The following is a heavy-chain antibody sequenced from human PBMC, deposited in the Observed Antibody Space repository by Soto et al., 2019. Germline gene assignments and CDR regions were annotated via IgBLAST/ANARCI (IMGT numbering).Heavy chain of an antibody. CDR1: GGSISSYY. V-gene: IGHV4-39*01. CDR3: VSQRTSVLTQAYFDY. Sequence: SETLSLTCTVSGGSISSYYWGWIRQSPGKGLEWIGSVYYRGRSYSKSSVKSRVTISVDTSKNQFSLNLNSVTASDTAVYFCVSQRTSVLTQAYFDYWGPGALVTVSS. J-gene: IGHJ4*02. CDR2: VYYRGRS. D-gene: IGHD2-8*01.